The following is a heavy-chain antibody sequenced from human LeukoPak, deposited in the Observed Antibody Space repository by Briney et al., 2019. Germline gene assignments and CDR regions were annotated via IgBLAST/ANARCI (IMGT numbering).Heavy chain of an antibody. CDR2: IIPIFGTA. D-gene: IGHD3-16*01. CDR1: RGTFSSYA. J-gene: IGHJ4*02. V-gene: IGHV1-69*05. CDR3: ARDPAGSYSPAGYFDY. Sequence: SVKVSCKASRGTFSSYAISWVRQAPGQGLEWMGGIIPIFGTANYAQKFQGRVTITTDESTSTAYMELSSLRSEDTAVYYCARDPAGSYSPAGYFDYWGQGTLVTVSS.